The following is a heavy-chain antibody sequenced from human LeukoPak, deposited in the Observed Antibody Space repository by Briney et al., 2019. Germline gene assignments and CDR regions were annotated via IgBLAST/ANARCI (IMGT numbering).Heavy chain of an antibody. J-gene: IGHJ4*02. Sequence: GGSLRLSCAASGFTFSDSYMSWIRQVPGKGLEWISYINSSGGTIYYADSVKGRFTISRDNAKNSLYLQMNGLRAEDTAVYYCAKEGGDWGEGYFDYWGQGTLVTVSS. CDR3: AKEGGDWGEGYFDY. CDR1: GFTFSDSY. V-gene: IGHV3-11*01. CDR2: INSSGGTI. D-gene: IGHD7-27*01.